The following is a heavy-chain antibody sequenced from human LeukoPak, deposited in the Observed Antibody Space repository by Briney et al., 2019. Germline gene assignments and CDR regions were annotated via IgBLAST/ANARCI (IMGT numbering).Heavy chain of an antibody. CDR1: GGSISGYF. CDR2: IYYSGST. J-gene: IGHJ4*02. Sequence: SETLSLTCTVSGGSISGYFWSWIRQPPGKGLEWIAYIYYSGSTDYSPSLKSRVTISVDTSKNQFSLKLSSVTAADTAVYYCARGRDGYNLGFDYWGQGTLVTVSS. CDR3: ARGRDGYNLGFDY. V-gene: IGHV4-59*01. D-gene: IGHD5-24*01.